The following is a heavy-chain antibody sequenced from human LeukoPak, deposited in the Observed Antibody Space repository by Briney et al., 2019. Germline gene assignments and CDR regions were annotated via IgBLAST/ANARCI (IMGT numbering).Heavy chain of an antibody. CDR2: ISSSSSYI. D-gene: IGHD5-18*01. Sequence: PGGSLRLSCAASGFTFSSYSMNWVRQAPGKGLEWVSSISSSSSYIYYADSVKGRFTISRDNAKNSLYLQMNSLRAEDTAVYYCARNPSVRYSYGSWNYYYYYYMGVWGKGTTVTVSS. J-gene: IGHJ6*03. CDR1: GFTFSSYS. V-gene: IGHV3-21*01. CDR3: ARNPSVRYSYGSWNYYYYYYMGV.